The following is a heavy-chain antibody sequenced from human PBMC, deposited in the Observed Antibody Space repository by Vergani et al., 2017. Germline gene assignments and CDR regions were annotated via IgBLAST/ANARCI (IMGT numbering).Heavy chain of an antibody. CDR1: GFTFSSYW. CDR2: INSDGSST. Sequence: EVQLVESGGGLVQPGGSLRLSCAASGFTFSSYWMHWVRQAPGKGLVWVSRINSDGSSTSYADSVKGRFTISRDNAKNTLYLQMNSLRADDTAVYYCAREGGVLRYFDWLPFDYGGQGTLVTVSA. J-gene: IGHJ4*02. D-gene: IGHD3-9*01. V-gene: IGHV3-74*01. CDR3: AREGGVLRYFDWLPFDY.